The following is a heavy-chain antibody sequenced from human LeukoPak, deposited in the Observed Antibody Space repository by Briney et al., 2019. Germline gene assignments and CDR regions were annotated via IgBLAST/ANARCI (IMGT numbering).Heavy chain of an antibody. J-gene: IGHJ5*02. CDR3: ARERGHSYGRGSWFDP. Sequence: ASVKVSCKASGGTFSSYAISWVRQAPGQGLEWMGGVIPIFGTANYAQKFQGRVTITTDESTSTAYMELSSLRSEDTAVYYCARERGHSYGRGSWFDPWGQGTLVTVSS. CDR2: VIPIFGTA. V-gene: IGHV1-69*05. D-gene: IGHD5-18*01. CDR1: GGTFSSYA.